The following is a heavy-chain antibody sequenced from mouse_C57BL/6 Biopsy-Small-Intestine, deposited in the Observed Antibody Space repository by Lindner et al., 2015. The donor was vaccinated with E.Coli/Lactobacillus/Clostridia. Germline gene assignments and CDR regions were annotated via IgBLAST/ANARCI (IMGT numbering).Heavy chain of an antibody. CDR2: INPGSGGT. V-gene: IGHV1-54*01. D-gene: IGHD2-1*01. J-gene: IGHJ2*01. CDR3: ASYGNFDY. Sequence: VQLQESGAELVRPGTSVKVSCKASGYAFTNYLIEWVKQRPGQGLEWTGVINPGSGGTNYNEKFKGKATLTADKSSSTAYMQLSSLTSEDSAVYFCASYGNFDYWGQGTTLTVSS. CDR1: GYAFTNYL.